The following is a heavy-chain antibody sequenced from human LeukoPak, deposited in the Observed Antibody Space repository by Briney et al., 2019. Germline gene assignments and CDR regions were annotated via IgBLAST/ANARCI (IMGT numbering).Heavy chain of an antibody. D-gene: IGHD4-17*01. CDR2: LYYTGST. J-gene: IGHJ4*02. Sequence: SETLSLTCTVSGGSISSISYYWGWIRQPPGEGLEWIGSLYYTGSTYYNPSLRSRVTISVDTSKNQFSLKLSSVTAADTAVYYCARTGSTVTMLYPFDHWGQGTLVTVSS. CDR1: GGSISSISYY. V-gene: IGHV4-39*07. CDR3: ARTGSTVTMLYPFDH.